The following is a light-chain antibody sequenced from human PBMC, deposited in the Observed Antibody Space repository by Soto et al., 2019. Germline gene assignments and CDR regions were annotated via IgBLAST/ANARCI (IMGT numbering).Light chain of an antibody. CDR1: QSISSW. CDR3: QQYNTYSGT. CDR2: KAS. J-gene: IGKJ1*01. V-gene: IGKV1-5*03. Sequence: DIQMTQSPSTLSASVGDRVTITCRASQSISSWLAWYQQKPGQAPKLLIFKASSLETGVPSRFSGSGSGTEFSLTISSLQPEDVATYYCQQYNTYSGTFGQGTQV.